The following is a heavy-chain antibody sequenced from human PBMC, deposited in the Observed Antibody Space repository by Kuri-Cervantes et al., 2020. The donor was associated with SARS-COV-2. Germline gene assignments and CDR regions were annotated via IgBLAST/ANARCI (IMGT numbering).Heavy chain of an antibody. D-gene: IGHD3-16*01. J-gene: IGHJ6*03. CDR2: ISAYNGNT. Sequence: ASVKVSCKSSGYNFISYGISLVRQAPGHGLEWMGWISAYNGNTNFAQRFQDRVTLTTDTSTSTAYMEVRSLRSDDTAVYYCARVVQFRVWGSFNYHYMDEWGKGTTVTVSS. V-gene: IGHV1-18*01. CDR3: ARVVQFRVWGSFNYHYMDE. CDR1: GYNFISYG.